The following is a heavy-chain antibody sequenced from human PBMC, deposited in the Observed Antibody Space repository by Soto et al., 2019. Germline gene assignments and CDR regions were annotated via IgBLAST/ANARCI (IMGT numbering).Heavy chain of an antibody. CDR3: ARIGYEGY. J-gene: IGHJ4*02. V-gene: IGHV1-69*13. D-gene: IGHD5-18*01. CDR1: GGTFSSYA. Sequence: SVTVSCKASGGTFSSYAIIWVRQAPGQGLEWMGGIIPIFGTANYAQKFQGRVTITADESTSTAYMELSSLRSEDTAVYYCARIGYEGYWGQGTLVTVSS. CDR2: IIPIFGTA.